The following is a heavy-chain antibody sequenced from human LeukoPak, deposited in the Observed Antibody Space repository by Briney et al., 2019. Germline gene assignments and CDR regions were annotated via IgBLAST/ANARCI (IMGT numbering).Heavy chain of an antibody. CDR3: ARADGRYFDNGLYYYYYMDV. CDR1: GGSISRRSYY. J-gene: IGHJ6*03. Sequence: SETLSLTCTVSGGSISRRSYYWGWIRQPPGKGLEWIGTFYYTGNTYYNTSLKSRVTISVDTSKNQFSLKLSSVTAADTAVYYCARADGRYFDNGLYYYYYMDVWGKGTTVTISS. CDR2: FYYTGNT. V-gene: IGHV4-39*01. D-gene: IGHD3-9*01.